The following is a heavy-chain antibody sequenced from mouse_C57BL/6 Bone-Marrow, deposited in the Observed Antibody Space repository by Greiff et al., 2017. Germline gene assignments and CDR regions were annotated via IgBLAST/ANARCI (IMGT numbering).Heavy chain of an antibody. J-gene: IGHJ3*01. Sequence: QVQLKQPGAALVKPGASVKLSCKASGYTFTSYWMHWVKQRPGQGLEWIGMIHPNSGSTNYNEKFKSKATLTVDKSSSTAYMQLISLTSEDSAVYYCGALNWYGFAYWGQGTLVTVSA. CDR2: IHPNSGST. V-gene: IGHV1-64*01. CDR3: GALNWYGFAY. CDR1: GYTFTSYW. D-gene: IGHD4-1*01.